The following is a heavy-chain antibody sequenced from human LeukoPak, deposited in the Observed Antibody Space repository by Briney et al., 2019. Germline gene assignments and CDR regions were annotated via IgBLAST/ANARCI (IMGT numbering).Heavy chain of an antibody. D-gene: IGHD6-25*01. CDR2: VNRLGHT. CDR1: GASFSGYS. V-gene: IGHV4-34*01. CDR3: ARERVGSDHNWFDP. Sequence: SETLSLTCAVHGASFSGYSWSWLRRPPGKGLDWIGEVNRLGHTIYNPSLKSRVTISIDTSTTQFSLILTSVTVADTAVYFCARERVGSDHNWFDPWGQGTPVTVSS. J-gene: IGHJ5*02.